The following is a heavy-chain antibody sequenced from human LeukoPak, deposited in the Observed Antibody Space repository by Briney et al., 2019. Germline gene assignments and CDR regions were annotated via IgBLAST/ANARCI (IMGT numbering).Heavy chain of an antibody. CDR2: ISPTGDST. J-gene: IGHJ4*02. D-gene: IGHD2-2*01. V-gene: IGHV1-46*01. CDR3: ANSSGYQLSDH. Sequence: ASVKVSCKSSRYSFTSFYVHWLRQAPGQRLEWMGMISPTGDSTNYAQKFQGRVTMTRDTSTSTAYLQLRRLTSDDTAVYYCANSSGYQLSDHWGQGNLVLVSS. CDR1: RYSFTSFY.